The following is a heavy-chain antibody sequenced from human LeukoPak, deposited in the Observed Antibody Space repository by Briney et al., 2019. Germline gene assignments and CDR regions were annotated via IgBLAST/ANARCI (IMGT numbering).Heavy chain of an antibody. Sequence: GGSLRLSCAASGFSFTRYWMTWLRQAPGKGLEWVANINENGGEKKYVDFVKGRFTISRDNAKNSLYLQMNSLGAEDTAVYYCARDDRIVVVPAMNFDYWGQGTLVTVSS. CDR1: GFSFTRYW. J-gene: IGHJ4*02. CDR2: INENGGEK. V-gene: IGHV3-7*01. CDR3: ARDDRIVVVPAMNFDY. D-gene: IGHD2-2*01.